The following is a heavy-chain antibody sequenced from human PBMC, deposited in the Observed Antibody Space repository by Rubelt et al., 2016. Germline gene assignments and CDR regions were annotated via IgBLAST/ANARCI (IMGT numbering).Heavy chain of an antibody. D-gene: IGHD3-22*01. Sequence: GGSTYYADSVKGRFTISRDNSKNTLYLQMNSLRAEDTAVYYCARARPYYYDSSGYYDHYYFDYWGQGTLVTVSS. CDR2: GGST. V-gene: IGHV3-53*01. J-gene: IGHJ4*02. CDR3: ARARPYYYDSSGYYDHYYFDY.